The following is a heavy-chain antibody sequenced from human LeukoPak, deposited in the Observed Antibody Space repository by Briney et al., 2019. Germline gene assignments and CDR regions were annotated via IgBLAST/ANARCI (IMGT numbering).Heavy chain of an antibody. CDR3: AKDGDYYYDSSGYPDAFDI. V-gene: IGHV3-23*01. D-gene: IGHD3-22*01. J-gene: IGHJ3*02. CDR1: GFTFSSYA. CDR2: ISGSGGST. Sequence: PGGSLRLSCAASGFTFSSYAMSWVRQAPGKGLEWVSAISGSGGSTYYADSVKGRFTISRDNSKNTLYLQMNSLRAEDTAVHYCAKDGDYYYDSSGYPDAFDIWGQGTMVTVSS.